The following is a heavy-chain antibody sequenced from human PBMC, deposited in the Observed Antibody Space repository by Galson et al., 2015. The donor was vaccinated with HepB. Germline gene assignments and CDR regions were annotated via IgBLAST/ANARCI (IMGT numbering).Heavy chain of an antibody. V-gene: IGHV3-23*01. D-gene: IGHD1-26*01. CDR2: ISGSGGSR. Sequence: SCAASGFTFSTYGMSWVRQAPGKGLEWVSAISGSGGSRNYADSVKGRFTISRDNSKNTVYLQMNSLRAEDTAVYYCAKVSGSYFLEYWGQGTLVTVSS. J-gene: IGHJ4*02. CDR1: GFTFSTYG. CDR3: AKVSGSYFLEY.